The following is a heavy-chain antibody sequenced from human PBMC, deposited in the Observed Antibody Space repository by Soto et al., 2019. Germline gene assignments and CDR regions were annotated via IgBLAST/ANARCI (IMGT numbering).Heavy chain of an antibody. CDR1: GGSISSSSYF. V-gene: IGHV4-39*07. CDR2: IYYSGST. CDR3: ARCAVPGWFDP. J-gene: IGHJ5*02. Sequence: SETLSLTCTVSGGSISSSSYFWGWIRQPPGKGLEWIGCIYYSGSTYYNPSLKSRVTVSVDTSKNQFSLKLSSVTAADTAVYYCARCAVPGWFDPWGQGTLVTVSS. D-gene: IGHD1-1*01.